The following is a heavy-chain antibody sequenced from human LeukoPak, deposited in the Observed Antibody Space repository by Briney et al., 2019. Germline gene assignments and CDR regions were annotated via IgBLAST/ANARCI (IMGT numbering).Heavy chain of an antibody. D-gene: IGHD6-13*01. Sequence: GGSLRLSCAASGFTFSSYAMSWVRQAPGKGLEWVSAISGSGGSTYYADSVKGRFTISRDNSKNTLYLQMISLRAEDTAVYYCAKVVRDSSSWYNLNFDYWGQGTLVTVSS. CDR2: ISGSGGST. CDR3: AKVVRDSSSWYNLNFDY. CDR1: GFTFSSYA. J-gene: IGHJ4*02. V-gene: IGHV3-23*01.